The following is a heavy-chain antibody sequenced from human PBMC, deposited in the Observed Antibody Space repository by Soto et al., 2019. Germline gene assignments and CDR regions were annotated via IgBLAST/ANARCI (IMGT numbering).Heavy chain of an antibody. Sequence: QVQLVQSGAEVKKPGSSVKVSCKASGGTFSSYTISWVRQAPGQGLEWMGRIIPILGIANYAQKFQGRVTITADKSTHTAYMELGSLRSEDTAVYYCARDPPPHWTRPLAVTDFDYWGQGTLVTVSS. CDR2: IIPILGIA. CDR1: GGTFSSYT. V-gene: IGHV1-69*08. CDR3: ARDPPPHWTRPLAVTDFDY. J-gene: IGHJ4*02. D-gene: IGHD4-4*01.